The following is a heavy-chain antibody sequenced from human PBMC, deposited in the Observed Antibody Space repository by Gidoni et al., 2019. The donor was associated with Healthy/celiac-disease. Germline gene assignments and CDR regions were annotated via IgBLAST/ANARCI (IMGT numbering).Heavy chain of an antibody. CDR3: SGSYPLEYYFDY. CDR2: IRSKAYGGTT. CDR1: GFTFGDYA. Sequence: EVQLVESGGGLVQPGRSLRLSCTASGFTFGDYAMSWFRQAPGKGLEWVGFIRSKAYGGTTEYAASVKGRFTISRDDSKSIAYLQMNSLKTEDTAVYYCSGSYPLEYYFDYWGQGTLVTVSS. D-gene: IGHD1-26*01. V-gene: IGHV3-49*03. J-gene: IGHJ4*02.